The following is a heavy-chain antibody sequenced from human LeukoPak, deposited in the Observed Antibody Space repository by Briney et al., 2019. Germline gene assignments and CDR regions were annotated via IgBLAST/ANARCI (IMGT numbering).Heavy chain of an antibody. CDR3: ARDPYSGNYGNDYYYYMDV. D-gene: IGHD1-26*01. CDR2: ISSSSSYI. J-gene: IGHJ6*03. V-gene: IGHV3-21*01. CDR1: GITFSFYG. Sequence: GGSLRLSCEASGITFSFYGMSWVRQAPGKGLEWVSSISSSSSYIYYADSVKGRFAISRDNAKNSLYLQMDSLGPEDTAVYYCARDPYSGNYGNDYYYYMDVWGKGTTVTISS.